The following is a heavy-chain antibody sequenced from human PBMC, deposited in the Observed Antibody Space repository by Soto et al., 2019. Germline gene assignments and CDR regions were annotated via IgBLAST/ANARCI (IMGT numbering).Heavy chain of an antibody. D-gene: IGHD3-3*01. CDR3: ERQRGNCFGI. V-gene: IGHV4-59*01. CDR1: GDSIITFY. J-gene: IGHJ1*01. Sequence: SVPHPHTYTVSGDSIITFYGSWIRQPPGKGLEWIGYIYYTGSTNYNPSLKSRVTMSVDTSKKQFSLKLSSVTAAYSAVYYRERQRGNCFGIWGQGTLVTVS. CDR2: IYYTGST.